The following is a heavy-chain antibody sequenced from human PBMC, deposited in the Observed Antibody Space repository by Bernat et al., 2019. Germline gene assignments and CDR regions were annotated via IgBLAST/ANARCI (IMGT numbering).Heavy chain of an antibody. J-gene: IGHJ1*01. V-gene: IGHV3-23*01. CDR2: ISAGGTT. D-gene: IGHD2-15*01. CDR3: AKEGAAAQVEYFQS. Sequence: EVQLLESGGGLVQPGGSLRLSCAASGFTFSSYAMSWLRQAPGKGLHRVSSISAGGTTYYADSVKGRFTISRDNSKTTLYLQMNSLRAEDTAVYYCAKEGAAAQVEYFQSWGQGTLVIVSS. CDR1: GFTFSSYA.